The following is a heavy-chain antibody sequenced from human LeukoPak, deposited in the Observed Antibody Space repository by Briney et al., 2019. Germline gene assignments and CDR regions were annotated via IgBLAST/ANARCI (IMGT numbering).Heavy chain of an antibody. CDR2: INCNSGDA. Sequence: GASVQVSCKASGYSFTEHYIYWVRQAPGQGLEWVGRINCNSGDANSARKFQGRVTMTRDTSVSTAYMDLSSVTSDDSAVYFCARSAGHCSNGICFTDYYMDVWGRGTTVTVSS. J-gene: IGHJ6*03. CDR3: ARSAGHCSNGICFTDYYMDV. CDR1: GYSFTEHY. D-gene: IGHD2-8*01. V-gene: IGHV1-2*02.